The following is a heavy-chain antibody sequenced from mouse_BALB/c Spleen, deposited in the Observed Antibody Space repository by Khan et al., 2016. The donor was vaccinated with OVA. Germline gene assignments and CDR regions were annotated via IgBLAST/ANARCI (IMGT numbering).Heavy chain of an antibody. J-gene: IGHJ4*01. Sequence: DLVKPGASVKLSCKASGYTFTSYWINWIKQRPGQGLEWVGHIGPGSGNTYYNELFNGKATLTVDTSSRTAYIQLSSLSSDDSAVFFCARSNYYGSGRYAMDYWGQGTSVTVSS. CDR2: IGPGSGNT. D-gene: IGHD1-1*01. CDR1: GYTFTSYW. V-gene: IGHV1S41*01. CDR3: ARSNYYGSGRYAMDY.